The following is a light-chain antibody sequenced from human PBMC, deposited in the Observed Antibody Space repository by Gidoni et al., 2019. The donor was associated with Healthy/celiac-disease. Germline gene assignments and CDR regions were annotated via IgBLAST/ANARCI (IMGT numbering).Light chain of an antibody. CDR2: GAS. CDR1: QSVSSSY. J-gene: IGKJ2*01. Sequence: EIVLTQSPGTLSLSPGERATLSCRARQSVSSSYLAWYQQKPGQAPRLLIYGASSRATGIPDRFSGSGSGTDFTLTISRLEPEDFAVYYCQQYGSSHWTFGQGTKLEIK. CDR3: QQYGSSHWT. V-gene: IGKV3-20*01.